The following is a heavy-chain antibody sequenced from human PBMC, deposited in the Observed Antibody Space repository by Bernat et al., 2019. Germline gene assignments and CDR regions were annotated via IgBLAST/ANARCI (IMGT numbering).Heavy chain of an antibody. Sequence: QLQLQESGPGLVKPSETLSLTCTVSGGSISSSSYYWGWIRQPPGKGLECIGTIYYSGTTYYNPSLKSRVTISVDTSKNQFSLKLSSVTAADTAVYYCARRIAGTARQNAFDIWGQGTMVTVSS. J-gene: IGHJ3*02. D-gene: IGHD1-20*01. CDR3: ARRIAGTARQNAFDI. V-gene: IGHV4-39*01. CDR2: IYYSGTT. CDR1: GGSISSSSYY.